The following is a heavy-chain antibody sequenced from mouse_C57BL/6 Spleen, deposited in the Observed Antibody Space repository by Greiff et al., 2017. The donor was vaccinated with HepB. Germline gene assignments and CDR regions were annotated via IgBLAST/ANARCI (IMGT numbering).Heavy chain of an antibody. CDR2: IYPGSGST. CDR3: ARYPYYGSSYYAMDY. D-gene: IGHD1-1*01. V-gene: IGHV1-55*01. J-gene: IGHJ4*01. CDR1: GYTFTSYW. Sequence: VQLQHPGAELVKPGASVKMSCKASGYTFTSYWITWVKQRPGQGLEWIGDIYPGSGSTNYNEKFKSKATLTVDTSSSTAYMQLSSLTSEDSAVYYCARYPYYGSSYYAMDYWGQGTSVTVSS.